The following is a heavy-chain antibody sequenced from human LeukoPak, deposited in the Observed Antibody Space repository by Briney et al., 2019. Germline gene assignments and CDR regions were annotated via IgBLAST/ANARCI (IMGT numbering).Heavy chain of an antibody. D-gene: IGHD1-1*01. J-gene: IGHJ4*02. CDR3: ARDQAWNGGDY. CDR1: GYTFTSYG. CDR2: ISAYNGNT. Sequence: ASVKVSCKASGYTFTSYGISWVRQAPGQGLEWMGWISAYNGNTNYAQKLQGRVTMTRDTSTSTVYMELSSLRSEDTAVYYCARDQAWNGGDYWGQGTLVTVSS. V-gene: IGHV1-18*01.